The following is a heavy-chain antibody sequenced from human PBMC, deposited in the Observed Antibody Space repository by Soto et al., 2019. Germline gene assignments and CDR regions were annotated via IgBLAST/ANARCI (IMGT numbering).Heavy chain of an antibody. CDR1: GFAFTGHP. D-gene: IGHD3-10*01. CDR2: ITDGGDLT. J-gene: IGHJ3*02. CDR3: ARRVIGSSRAFDI. Sequence: GGSLKLSCAASGFAFTGHPMRWVRPAPEKGLEWVAGITDGGDLTYNADSVKGRFTISRDNSRNTLYLQMNSLRAEDPAVYYFARRVIGSSRAFDIWGQGTMVTVSS. V-gene: IGHV3-23*01.